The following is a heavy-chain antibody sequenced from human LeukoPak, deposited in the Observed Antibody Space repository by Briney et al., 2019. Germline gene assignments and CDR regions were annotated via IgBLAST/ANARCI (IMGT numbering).Heavy chain of an antibody. J-gene: IGHJ5*02. CDR3: ARGHSGWFDDNWFDP. CDR2: IRYDGSNE. CDR1: GFTFSSYE. D-gene: IGHD6-19*01. V-gene: IGHV3-30*02. Sequence: GGSLRLSCAASGFTFSSYEMNWVRQAPGKGLEWVAFIRYDGSNEYYADSVKGRFTISRDNSKNTLYLQMNSLRGEDTAVYYCARGHSGWFDDNWFDPWGQGTLVTVSS.